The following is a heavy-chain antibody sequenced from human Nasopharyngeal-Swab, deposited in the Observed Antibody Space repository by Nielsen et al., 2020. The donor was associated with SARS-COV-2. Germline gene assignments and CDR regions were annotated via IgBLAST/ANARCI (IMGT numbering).Heavy chain of an antibody. Sequence: ADPLSLPCTVPGSPYSSISCYWCWIRQPPGKGVEWIGSIYYSGSTYYNPSLKSRVTISVDTSKNQFSLKLSSVTDADTAVYYCAATSVLRFLEWLNNWFDPWGQGTLVTVSS. D-gene: IGHD3-3*01. CDR3: AATSVLRFLEWLNNWFDP. CDR1: GSPYSSISCY. CDR2: IYYSGST. J-gene: IGHJ5*02. V-gene: IGHV4-39*01.